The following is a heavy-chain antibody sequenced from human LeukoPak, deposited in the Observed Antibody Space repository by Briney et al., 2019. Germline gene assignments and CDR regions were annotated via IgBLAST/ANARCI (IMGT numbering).Heavy chain of an antibody. CDR1: GDSISSDCQ. J-gene: IGHJ5*02. Sequence: SETLTLTCTVSGDSISSDCQWSWSRQHPGKGLEWIAYIYYGGTTYYNPSLESRVSISVDTSKNQFSLSLTSVTAADTAVYYCATEIRYHYEFCPHDPWGQGTLVTVSS. D-gene: IGHD3-3*01. CDR2: IYYGGTT. V-gene: IGHV4-31*03. CDR3: ATEIRYHYEFCPHDP.